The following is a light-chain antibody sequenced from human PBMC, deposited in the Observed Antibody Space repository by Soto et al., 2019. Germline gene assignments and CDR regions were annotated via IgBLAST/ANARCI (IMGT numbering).Light chain of an antibody. V-gene: IGKV2-28*01. Sequence: DIVMTQSPLSLPVTPGEPASISCRSSQSLLHSNGYTYLDWYLQKPGQSPHLLIYLGSNRASGVPDRFSGSGSGTDFTLKISRVEAEDVGVYYSMQALQTPWTFGQGTKVEIK. CDR2: LGS. CDR1: QSLLHSNGYTY. J-gene: IGKJ1*01. CDR3: MQALQTPWT.